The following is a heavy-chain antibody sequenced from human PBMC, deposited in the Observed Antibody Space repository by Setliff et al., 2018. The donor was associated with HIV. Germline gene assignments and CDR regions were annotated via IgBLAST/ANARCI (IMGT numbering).Heavy chain of an antibody. CDR3: VRGPPYGGLADYFGY. Sequence: PGGSLRLSCAASGFTFSSYAMHWVRQAPGKGLEWVAVISYDGSNKYYAGSVEGRFTVSRDDARESLYLRMNSLRAEDTAVYYCVRGPPYGGLADYFGYWGQGALVTVSS. J-gene: IGHJ4*02. CDR2: ISYDGSNK. V-gene: IGHV3-30*04. D-gene: IGHD3-10*01. CDR1: GFTFSSYA.